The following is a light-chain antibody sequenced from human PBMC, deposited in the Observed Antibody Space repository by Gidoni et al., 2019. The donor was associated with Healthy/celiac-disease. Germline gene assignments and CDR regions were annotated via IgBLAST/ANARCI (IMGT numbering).Light chain of an antibody. J-gene: IGKJ2*01. Sequence: EIVMTQSPATLSVSPGERATLSCRASQSVSSILAWYQQKPGQAPRLLIYGASTRATGNPARFSGSGSGTEFTLTISSLQSEDFAVYYCQQYNNWPPYTFGQGTKLEIK. V-gene: IGKV3-15*01. CDR3: QQYNNWPPYT. CDR2: GAS. CDR1: QSVSSI.